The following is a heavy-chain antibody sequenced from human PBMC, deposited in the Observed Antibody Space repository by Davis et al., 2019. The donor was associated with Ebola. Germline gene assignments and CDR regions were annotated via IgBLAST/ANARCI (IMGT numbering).Heavy chain of an antibody. CDR3: ARDRAATVIEY. CDR2: ISTYNGNT. Sequence: AVSVQVSRMASGYIFRSYGISWVRQAPGQGLEWMGWISTYNGNTKYAQNFQGRVTMTTDTSTDTAYMELRSLRSDDTAVYYCARDRAATVIEYWGQGTLVTVSS. J-gene: IGHJ4*02. V-gene: IGHV1-18*04. D-gene: IGHD6-25*01. CDR1: GYIFRSYG.